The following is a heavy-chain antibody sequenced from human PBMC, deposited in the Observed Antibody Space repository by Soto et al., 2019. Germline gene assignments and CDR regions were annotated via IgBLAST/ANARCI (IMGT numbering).Heavy chain of an antibody. J-gene: IGHJ6*03. CDR2: IYYSGST. V-gene: IGHV4-39*01. CDR3: ARVFSSSRRRYYYYYMDV. Sequence: SETLSLTCTVSGGSISSSSYYWGWIRQPPGKGLEWIGSIYYSGSTYYNPSLKSRVTISVDTSKNQFSLKLSSVTAADTAVYYCARVFSSSRRRYYYYYMDVWGKGTTVTVSS. CDR1: GGSISSSSYY. D-gene: IGHD6-13*01.